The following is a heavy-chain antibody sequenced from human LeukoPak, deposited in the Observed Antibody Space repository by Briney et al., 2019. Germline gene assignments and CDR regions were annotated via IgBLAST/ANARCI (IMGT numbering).Heavy chain of an antibody. CDR2: FDPEDGET. Sequence: ASVKVSCKVSGYTLTELSMHWVRQAPGKGLEWMGGFDPEDGETICAQKFQGRVTMTEDTSTDTAYMELSSLRSEDTAVYYCATSVQLWTNFDYWGQGTLVTVSS. J-gene: IGHJ4*02. CDR1: GYTLTELS. V-gene: IGHV1-24*01. CDR3: ATSVQLWTNFDY. D-gene: IGHD5-18*01.